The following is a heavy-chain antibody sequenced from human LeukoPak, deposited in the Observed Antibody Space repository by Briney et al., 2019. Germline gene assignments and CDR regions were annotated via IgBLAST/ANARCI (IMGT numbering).Heavy chain of an antibody. CDR3: AKVRPVWYSSGWYYFDY. D-gene: IGHD6-19*01. V-gene: IGHV3-23*01. J-gene: IGHJ4*02. Sequence: VGSLRLSCAASGFTFSSYAMSWVRQAPGKGLEWVSAISGSGGSTYYADSVKGRFTISRDNSKNTLYLQMNSLRAEDTAVYYCAKVRPVWYSSGWYYFDYWGQGTLVTVSS. CDR1: GFTFSSYA. CDR2: ISGSGGST.